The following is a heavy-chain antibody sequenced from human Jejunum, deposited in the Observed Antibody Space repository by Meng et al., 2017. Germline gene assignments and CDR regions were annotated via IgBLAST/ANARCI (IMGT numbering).Heavy chain of an antibody. CDR3: ARELGSSPIRGVMPRFDY. CDR1: GDSISNYY. D-gene: IGHD3-10*01. CDR2: VYTSGST. Sequence: SETLSLTCTVSGDSISNYYLNWIRQPAGKGLEWIGRVYTSGSTDLNASLKSRVTMSVDTSRNQFSLKLTSVTAADTAVYFCARELGSSPIRGVMPRFDYWGQGKLVTVSS. J-gene: IGHJ4*02. V-gene: IGHV4-4*07.